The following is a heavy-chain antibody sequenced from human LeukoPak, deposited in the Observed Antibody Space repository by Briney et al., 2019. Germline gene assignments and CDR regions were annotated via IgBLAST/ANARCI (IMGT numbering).Heavy chain of an antibody. CDR1: GFNLSNFV. CDR2: ITTSADTP. Sequence: GGSLRLSCAASGFNLSNFVMSLVGQAPGEGLEGVSLITTSADTPYYADSVKGRFTISSANSKNTLFLQMNGLRAEDTAMYYCAEALATGTTILDYWGQGTLVTVSS. J-gene: IGHJ4*02. D-gene: IGHD4-17*01. CDR3: AEALATGTTILDY. V-gene: IGHV3-23*01.